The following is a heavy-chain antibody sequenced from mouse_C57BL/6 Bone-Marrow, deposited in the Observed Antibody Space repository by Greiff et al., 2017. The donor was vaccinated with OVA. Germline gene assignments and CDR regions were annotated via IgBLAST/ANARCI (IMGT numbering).Heavy chain of an antibody. CDR1: GFNIKDDY. V-gene: IGHV14-4*01. Sequence: VQLQQPGAELVRPGASVKLSCTASGFNIKDDYMHWVKQRPEQGLEWIGWIDPENGDTEYASKFQGKATITADTSSNTAYLQLSSLTSEDTAVYYGTTTYSSNYLDYWGQGTTLTVSS. CDR3: TTTYSSNYLDY. D-gene: IGHD1-1*01. CDR2: IDPENGDT. J-gene: IGHJ2*01.